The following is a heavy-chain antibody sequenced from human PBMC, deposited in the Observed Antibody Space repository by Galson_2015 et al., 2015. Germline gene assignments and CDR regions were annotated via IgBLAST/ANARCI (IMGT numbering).Heavy chain of an antibody. V-gene: IGHV2-70*04. CDR1: GFSLGTNGMR. D-gene: IGHD2/OR15-2a*01. J-gene: IGHJ5*02. CDR2: IDWDDDK. Sequence: PALVKPTQTLTLTCTLSGFSLGTNGMRVSWIRQPPGKGLEWLARIDWDDDKFYNTSLETRLTISTDTSKTQVVLIMTNMDPVDTATYFCARSSTSDDWFDPWGQESWSPSPQ. CDR3: ARSSTSDDWFDP.